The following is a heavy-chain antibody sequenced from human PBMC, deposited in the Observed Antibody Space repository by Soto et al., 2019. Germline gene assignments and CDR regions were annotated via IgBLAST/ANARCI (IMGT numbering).Heavy chain of an antibody. CDR1: GGSISSGGYY. CDR2: IYYSGST. D-gene: IGHD6-19*01. CDR3: ARSKSGIAVAGTLIDWFDP. J-gene: IGHJ5*02. V-gene: IGHV4-31*03. Sequence: PSGTLSLTCTVSGGSISSGGYYWSWIRQHPGKGLEWIGYIYYSGSTYYNPSLKSRVTISVDTSKNQFSLKLSSVTAADTAVYYCARSKSGIAVAGTLIDWFDPWGQGTLDTVSS.